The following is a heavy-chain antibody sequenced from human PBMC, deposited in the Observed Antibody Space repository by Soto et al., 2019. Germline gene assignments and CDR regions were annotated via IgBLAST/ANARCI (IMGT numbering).Heavy chain of an antibody. CDR1: VLTFSSYW. V-gene: IGHV3-7*03. Sequence: GSMRLSCAASVLTFSSYWVSWFRQAPGKGLEWVANIKQDGLEKYYVDSVKGRFTISRDNAKNSLYLQMNSLRAEDKAVYYCARGKGLWFGVYYYYGMDVWGQGTTVTVSS. D-gene: IGHD3-10*01. J-gene: IGHJ6*02. CDR2: IKQDGLEK. CDR3: ARGKGLWFGVYYYYGMDV.